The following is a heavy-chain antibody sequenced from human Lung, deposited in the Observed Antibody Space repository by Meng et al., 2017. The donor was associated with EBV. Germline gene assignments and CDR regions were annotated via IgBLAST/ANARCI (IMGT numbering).Heavy chain of an antibody. J-gene: IGHJ4*02. D-gene: IGHD2-21*02. V-gene: IGHV4-34*01. CDR2: INHSGST. CDR3: ARVGAYCGGDCYHPR. Sequence: QGQLQQGGGGLVNPSEPLSLTCAVYGGSVSGYYWSWIRPPPGKGLEWIGEINHSGSTNYNLSLKSRVTISVDTSKTQFSLTLSSVTAADTAVYYCARVGAYCGGDCYHPRWGQGTLVTVSS. CDR1: GGSVSGYY.